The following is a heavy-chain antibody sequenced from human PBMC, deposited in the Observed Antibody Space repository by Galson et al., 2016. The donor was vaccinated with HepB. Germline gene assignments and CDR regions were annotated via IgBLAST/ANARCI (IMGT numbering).Heavy chain of an antibody. D-gene: IGHD1-1*01. V-gene: IGHV3-74*01. CDR3: VRGTVDKPVLDV. J-gene: IGHJ6*02. CDR2: INGDGSIT. Sequence: SLRLSCAASGFTFSSHWIHWVRQGPGKGLVWVSRINGDGSITTYSDSVKGSFTISRDNAKNTLYLQMNSLSAADTAVYYCVRGTVDKPVLDVWGQGTTVTVSS. CDR1: GFTFSSHW.